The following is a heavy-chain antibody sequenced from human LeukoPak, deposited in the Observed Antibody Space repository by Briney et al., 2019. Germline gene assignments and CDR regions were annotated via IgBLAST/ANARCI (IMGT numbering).Heavy chain of an antibody. V-gene: IGHV3-73*01. D-gene: IGHD3-3*01. J-gene: IGHJ4*02. CDR3: TRPTTIFGVVTFDY. CDR2: IRSKANSYAT. Sequence: PGGSLRLSCAASGFTFSGSAMHWVRQASGKGLEWVGRIRSKANSYATAYAASVKGRLTISRDDSKNTAYLQMNSLKTEDTAVYYCTRPTTIFGVVTFDYWGQGTLVTVSS. CDR1: GFTFSGSA.